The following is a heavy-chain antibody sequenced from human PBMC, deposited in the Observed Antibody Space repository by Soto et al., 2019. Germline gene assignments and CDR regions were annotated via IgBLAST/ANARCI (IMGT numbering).Heavy chain of an antibody. V-gene: IGHV1-69*06. D-gene: IGHD6-13*01. CDR3: ARNREQQRPKHYYYYGMDV. J-gene: IGHJ6*02. Sequence: ASVKVSCKASGGTFNNLAISWVRQAPGQGLEWMGGIIPHFGTAKYAQKLQGRVTIAADTSTSTAYMELRSLRSDDTAVYYCARNREQQRPKHYYYYGMDVWGQGTTVTVSS. CDR1: GGTFNNLA. CDR2: IIPHFGTA.